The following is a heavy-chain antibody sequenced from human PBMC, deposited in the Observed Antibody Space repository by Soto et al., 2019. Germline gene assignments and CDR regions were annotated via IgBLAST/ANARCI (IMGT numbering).Heavy chain of an antibody. D-gene: IGHD1-7*01. CDR1: GFTFSSYG. J-gene: IGHJ6*02. Sequence: GSLRLSCAASGFTFSSYGMHWVRQAPGKGLEWVAVISYDGSNKYYAGSVKGRFTISRDNSKNTLYLQMNSLRAEDTAVYYCAKDSGNYVPYYGMDVWGQGTTVTVSS. V-gene: IGHV3-30*18. CDR3: AKDSGNYVPYYGMDV. CDR2: ISYDGSNK.